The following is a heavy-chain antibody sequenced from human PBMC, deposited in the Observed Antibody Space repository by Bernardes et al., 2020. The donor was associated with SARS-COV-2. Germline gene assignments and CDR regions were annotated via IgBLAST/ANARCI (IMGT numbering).Heavy chain of an antibody. CDR3: ATLKGVVPVAGDRYYYYYGMDV. CDR2: ISWNSGSI. CDR1: GFTFDDYA. V-gene: IGHV3-9*01. D-gene: IGHD2-2*01. J-gene: IGHJ6*02. Sequence: GGSLRLSCAASGFTFDDYAMHWVRQAPGKGLEWVSGISWNSGSIGYADSVKGRFTISRDNAKNSLYLQMNSLRAEDTALYYCATLKGVVPVAGDRYYYYYGMDVWGQGTTVTVSS.